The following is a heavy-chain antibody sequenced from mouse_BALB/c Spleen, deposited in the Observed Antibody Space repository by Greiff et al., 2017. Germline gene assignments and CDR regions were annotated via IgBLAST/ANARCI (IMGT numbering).Heavy chain of an antibody. CDR1: GYTFTSYW. CDR2: IFPGTGTT. Sequence: VQLQQSGAELVKPGASVKLSCKTSGYTFTSYWIQWVKQRPGQGLGWIGEIFPGTGTTYYNEKFKGKATLTIDTSSSTAYMQLSSLTSEDSAVYFCARGNYGNYSYFDYWGQGTTLTVSS. D-gene: IGHD2-1*01. V-gene: IGHV1S132*01. CDR3: ARGNYGNYSYFDY. J-gene: IGHJ2*01.